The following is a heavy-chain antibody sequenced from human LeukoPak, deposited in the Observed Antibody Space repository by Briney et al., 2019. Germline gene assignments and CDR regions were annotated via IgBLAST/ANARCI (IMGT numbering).Heavy chain of an antibody. CDR2: IRSRAYGETT. CDR1: GCTFSDYG. J-gene: IGHJ4*02. V-gene: IGHV3-49*04. Sequence: GGSLRLSCTASGCTFSDYGMSWVRQAPGKGLEWVGFIRSRAYGETTDYAASVKGRFIISRGDSKTIAYLQMNSLTAEDTAVYYCTRVVVTQRWSFDYWGQGTLVTVSS. D-gene: IGHD2-15*01. CDR3: TRVVVTQRWSFDY.